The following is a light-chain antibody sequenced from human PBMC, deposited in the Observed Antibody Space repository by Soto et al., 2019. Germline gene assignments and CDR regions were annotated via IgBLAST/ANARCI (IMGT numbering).Light chain of an antibody. Sequence: DIQMTQSPSALSASVGDRVTITCRASQSINRWLAWYQQKPGKAPTLLIYKASSLEGGVPSRFSGSGSGTEFTLTISSLQPDNVATYYGQQYSGHYSFGQGTKLEI. J-gene: IGKJ2*01. CDR3: QQYSGHYS. CDR2: KAS. CDR1: QSINRW. V-gene: IGKV1-5*03.